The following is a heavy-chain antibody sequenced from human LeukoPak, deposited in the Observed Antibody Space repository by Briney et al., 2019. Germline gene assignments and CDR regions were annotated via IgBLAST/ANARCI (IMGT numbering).Heavy chain of an antibody. CDR2: IKKDGSEK. D-gene: IGHD3-3*01. Sequence: GGSLRLSCAASGFTFSSYSMSWVRQAPGKGLEWVANIKKDGSEKYYVDSVKGRFTISRDNSKNMLYLQMNSLRAEDTAVYYCARHDWFDPWGQGTLVTVSS. CDR1: GFTFSSYS. J-gene: IGHJ5*02. V-gene: IGHV3-7*03. CDR3: ARHDWFDP.